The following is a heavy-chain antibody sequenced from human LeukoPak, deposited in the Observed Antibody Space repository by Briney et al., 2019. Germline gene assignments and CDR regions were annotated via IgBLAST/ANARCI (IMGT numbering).Heavy chain of an antibody. CDR3: ARHVYSSSWLYYYYYMDV. CDR1: GGSISSYY. J-gene: IGHJ6*03. D-gene: IGHD6-13*01. CDR2: IYYSGST. Sequence: SETLSLTCTVSGGSISSYYWSWIRQPPGKGLEWIGYIYYSGSTNYNPSLKSRVTISVDTSKNQFSLKLSSVTAADTAVYYCARHVYSSSWLYYYYYMDVWGKGTTVTVSS. V-gene: IGHV4-59*08.